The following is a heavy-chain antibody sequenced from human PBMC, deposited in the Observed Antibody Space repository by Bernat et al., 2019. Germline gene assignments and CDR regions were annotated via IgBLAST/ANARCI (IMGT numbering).Heavy chain of an antibody. CDR3: ASEGSFDDFDY. Sequence: EVQLVESGGGLVQPGGSLRLSCAASGFTFSSYELNWVRQAPGKGLEWISSISSSGSAIYYADSVKGRFTISRDNAKNSLYLQMNNLRAEDTAVYYCASEGSFDDFDYWGQGTLVTVSS. CDR2: ISSSGSAI. V-gene: IGHV3-48*03. J-gene: IGHJ4*02. D-gene: IGHD2-15*01. CDR1: GFTFSSYE.